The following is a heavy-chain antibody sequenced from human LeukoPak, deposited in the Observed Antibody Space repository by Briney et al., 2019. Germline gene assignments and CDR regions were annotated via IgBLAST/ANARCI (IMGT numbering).Heavy chain of an antibody. D-gene: IGHD6-13*01. CDR2: IRQDGNQM. CDR3: ATSQAAAGND. J-gene: IGHJ4*02. CDR1: GFTFNDAW. V-gene: IGHV3-7*01. Sequence: GGSLRLSCAASGFTFNDAWLSWVRQAPGKGLEWVANIRQDGNQMHYVNSVKGRFTISRDNSKNSVYLQMSSLTVEDTAVYYCATSQAAAGNDWGQGTLVTVSS.